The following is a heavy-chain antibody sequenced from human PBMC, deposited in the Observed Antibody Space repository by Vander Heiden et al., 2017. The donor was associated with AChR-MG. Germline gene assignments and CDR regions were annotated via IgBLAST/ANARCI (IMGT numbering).Heavy chain of an antibody. J-gene: IGHJ6*02. Sequence: QVQLQESGPGLVKPSETLSLTCTVSGGSISSYYWSWIRQPAGKGLEWIGRIYTSGSTNYNPSLKSRVTMSVDTSKNQFSLKLSSVTAADTAVYYCARGDRGYCSSTSCSNYYGMDVWGQGTTVTVSS. V-gene: IGHV4-4*07. D-gene: IGHD2-2*01. CDR3: ARGDRGYCSSTSCSNYYGMDV. CDR2: IYTSGST. CDR1: GGSISSYY.